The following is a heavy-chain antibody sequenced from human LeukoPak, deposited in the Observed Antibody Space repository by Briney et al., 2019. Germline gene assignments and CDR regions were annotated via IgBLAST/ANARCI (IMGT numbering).Heavy chain of an antibody. Sequence: SETLSLTCAVSGGSISSGGYSWSWIRQPPGKGLEWIGYIYHSGSTYYNPSLKSRVTISVDTSKNQFSLRLSSVTAADTAVYYCARDSTPYGHSGYWGQGTLVTVSP. CDR1: GGSISSGGYS. CDR2: IYHSGST. D-gene: IGHD4-17*01. V-gene: IGHV4-30-2*01. CDR3: ARDSTPYGHSGY. J-gene: IGHJ4*02.